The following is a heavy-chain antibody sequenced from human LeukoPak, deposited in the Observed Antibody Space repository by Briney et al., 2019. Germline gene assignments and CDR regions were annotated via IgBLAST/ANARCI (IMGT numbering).Heavy chain of an antibody. J-gene: IGHJ3*02. CDR3: ARDKAGAGFGDAFDI. CDR2: MYSGGST. Sequence: GGSLRLSCAASGFTVSSYYMNWLRQAPGKGLEWVSVMYSGGSTYYADSVKGRFTISRDNSKNMLYLQLNSLRAEDTAVYYCARDKAGAGFGDAFDIWGQGTMVTVSS. V-gene: IGHV3-66*01. CDR1: GFTVSSYY. D-gene: IGHD3-10*01.